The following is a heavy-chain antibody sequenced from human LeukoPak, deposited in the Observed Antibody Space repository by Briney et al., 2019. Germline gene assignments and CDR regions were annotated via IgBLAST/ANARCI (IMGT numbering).Heavy chain of an antibody. D-gene: IGHD5-12*01. J-gene: IGHJ6*03. V-gene: IGHV4-34*01. CDR3: ARRGPPHYYYYYMDV. CDR2: INPSGST. Sequence: PSETLSLTCAVYGGSFSGYYWNWIRQPPGKGLEWIGDINPSGSTSYNPSLKTRVTISVDTSKNQFSLKLSSVTAADTAVYYCARRGPPHYYYYYMDVWGKGTTVTVSS. CDR1: GGSFSGYY.